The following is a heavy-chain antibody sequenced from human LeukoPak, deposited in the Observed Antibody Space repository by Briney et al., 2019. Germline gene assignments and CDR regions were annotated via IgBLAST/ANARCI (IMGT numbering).Heavy chain of an antibody. CDR1: GFTFSSSW. J-gene: IGHJ4*02. D-gene: IGHD3-10*01. CDR3: ARYFPAGGSGSYYNGFPPFFDY. V-gene: IGHV3-7*01. Sequence: PGGSLRLSCVASGFTFSSSWMTWVRQAPGMGLERVANIKADGTGKYYVDSVKGRFTISRDNAKNSLYLQMNSLRAEDTAVYYCARYFPAGGSGSYYNGFPPFFDYWGQGTLVTVSS. CDR2: IKADGTGK.